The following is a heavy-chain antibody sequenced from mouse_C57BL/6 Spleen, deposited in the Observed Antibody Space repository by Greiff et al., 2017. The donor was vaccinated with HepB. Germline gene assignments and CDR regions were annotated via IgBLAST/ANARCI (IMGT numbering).Heavy chain of an antibody. CDR2: IWRGGST. CDR1: GFSLTSYG. D-gene: IGHD2-4*01. J-gene: IGHJ3*01. V-gene: IGHV2-5*01. Sequence: VKLVESGPGLVQPSQSLSITCTVSGFSLTSYGVHWVRQSPGKGLEWLGVIWRGGSTDYNAAFMSRLSITKDNSKSQVFFKMNSLQADDTAIYYCAKGGDYDGSWFAYWGQGTLVTVSA. CDR3: AKGGDYDGSWFAY.